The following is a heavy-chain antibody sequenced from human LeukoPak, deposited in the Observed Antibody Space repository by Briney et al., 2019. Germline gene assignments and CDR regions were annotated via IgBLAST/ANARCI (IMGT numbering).Heavy chain of an antibody. J-gene: IGHJ4*02. Sequence: GGSLRLSCAASGFTFSSYAMSWVRQAPGKGLEWVSAISGSGGSTYYADSVKGRFTISRDNSKNTLYLQMNSLRAEDTAVYYCSRLRFGELTTFDYWGQGTLVTVSS. CDR3: SRLRFGELTTFDY. D-gene: IGHD3-10*01. CDR1: GFTFSSYA. V-gene: IGHV3-23*01. CDR2: ISGSGGST.